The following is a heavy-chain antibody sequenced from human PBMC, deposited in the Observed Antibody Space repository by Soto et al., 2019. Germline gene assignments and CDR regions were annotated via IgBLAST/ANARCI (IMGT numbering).Heavy chain of an antibody. J-gene: IGHJ4*02. CDR3: ANVECRHPVSPLIHY. V-gene: IGHV3-23*01. Sequence: GRSLRLYCVASGFPLSGYAMYWVRQAPGKGLECVSRITGNDGITSYAEFVKGRFTICSDNSKNTLFLQMNSLRAKDTAVNYCANVECRHPVSPLIHYWGQAT. CDR2: ITGNDGIT. CDR1: GFPLSGYA. D-gene: IGHD2-21*01.